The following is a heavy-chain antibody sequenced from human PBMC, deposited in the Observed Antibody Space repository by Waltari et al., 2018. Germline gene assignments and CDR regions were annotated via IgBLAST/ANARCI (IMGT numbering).Heavy chain of an antibody. CDR2: IRYDGSDK. Sequence: QAQLVESGGGVVHPGGSRRRSCTASGFSFRSYGMHWVRQTPGKGLEWVAFIRYDGSDKYYADSVKGRFTISRDTSKNTLYLQMNSLRSEDTAVYYCASGGKIVVVPADYWGQGTLVTVSS. CDR3: ASGGKIVVVPADY. V-gene: IGHV3-30*02. D-gene: IGHD2-2*01. J-gene: IGHJ4*02. CDR1: GFSFRSYG.